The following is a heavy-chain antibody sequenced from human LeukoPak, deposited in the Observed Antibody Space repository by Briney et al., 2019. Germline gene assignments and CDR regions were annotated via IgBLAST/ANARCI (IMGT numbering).Heavy chain of an antibody. CDR3: ARAGYIYGYYYYYCMDV. V-gene: IGHV4-4*07. J-gene: IGHJ6*03. CDR1: GGSISSYY. D-gene: IGHD5-18*01. CDR2: IHTSGST. Sequence: PSETLSLTCTVSGGSISSYYWSWIRQPAGKGLEWIGRIHTSGSTNYNPSLKSRVTMSVDTSKNQFSLILSSVTAADTAVYYCARAGYIYGYYYYYCMDVWGKGTTVTISS.